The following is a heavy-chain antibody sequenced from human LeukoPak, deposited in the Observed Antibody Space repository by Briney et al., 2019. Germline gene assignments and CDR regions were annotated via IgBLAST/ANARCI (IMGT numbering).Heavy chain of an antibody. CDR2: IIPIFGTA. CDR1: GGTFSSYA. J-gene: IGHJ4*02. V-gene: IGHV1-69*13. CDR3: ARVTYYYDSSGYYGY. D-gene: IGHD3-22*01. Sequence: ASVKVSCKASGGTFSSYAISWVRQAPGQGLEWMGGIIPIFGTANYAQKFQGRVTITADESTSTAYMELSSLRSEDTAVYYCARVTYYYDSSGYYGYWGQGTLVTVSS.